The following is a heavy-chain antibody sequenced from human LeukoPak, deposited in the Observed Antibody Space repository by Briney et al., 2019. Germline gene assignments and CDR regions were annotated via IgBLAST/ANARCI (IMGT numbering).Heavy chain of an antibody. J-gene: IGHJ4*02. Sequence: PSETLSLTCNVSGGAISSSSYYWGWIRQPPGKGLEWIGSIYYSGSTYYNPSLKSRVTISVDTSKNQFCLKLSSVTAADTAVYYCARLSKGRYFDYIFDHWGQGTLVTVSS. CDR3: ARLSKGRYFDYIFDH. V-gene: IGHV4-39*01. CDR1: GGAISSSSYY. D-gene: IGHD3-9*01. CDR2: IYYSGST.